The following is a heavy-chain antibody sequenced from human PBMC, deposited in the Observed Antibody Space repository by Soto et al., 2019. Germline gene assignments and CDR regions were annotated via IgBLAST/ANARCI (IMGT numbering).Heavy chain of an antibody. CDR3: ASCRADYEYYFDS. J-gene: IGHJ4*02. V-gene: IGHV4-59*01. CDR1: GGSISRYH. Sequence: SETLSLTCTVSGGSISRYHWSWIRQPPGKGLEWIGYIYYSGSTYYNPSLKSRVAISVDTSKNQFSLKVSSVTAADTAVYYCASCRADYEYYFDSWGQGTLVTVSS. D-gene: IGHD3-16*01. CDR2: IYYSGST.